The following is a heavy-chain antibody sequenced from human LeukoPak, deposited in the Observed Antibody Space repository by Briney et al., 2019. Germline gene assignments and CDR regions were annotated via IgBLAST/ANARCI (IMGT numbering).Heavy chain of an antibody. V-gene: IGHV4-39*07. CDR1: GGSISGSAYY. CDR2: IYYTGST. CDR3: ARARRGAEPGGYNLSLDY. D-gene: IGHD5-24*01. J-gene: IGHJ4*02. Sequence: PSETLSLTCTVSGGSISGSAYYWGWIRQPPGKGLEWIANIYYTGSTYYNPSLKSRVTVSVDTSKNQFSLKLSSVTAADTAVYYCARARRGAEPGGYNLSLDYWGQGTLVTVSS.